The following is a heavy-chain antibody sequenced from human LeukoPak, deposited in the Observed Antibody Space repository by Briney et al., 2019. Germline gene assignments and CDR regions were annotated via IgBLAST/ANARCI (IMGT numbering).Heavy chain of an antibody. CDR1: GFTFSSYA. CDR3: ARGNALVVVPATPDY. D-gene: IGHD2-2*01. CDR2: ISYDGSNK. J-gene: IGHJ4*02. V-gene: IGHV3-30*01. Sequence: PGGSLRLSCAASGFTFSSYAMHWVRQAPGKGLEWVAVISYDGSNKYYADSVKGRFTISRDNSKNTLYLQMNSLRAEDTAVYYCARGNALVVVPATPDYWGQGTLVTVSS.